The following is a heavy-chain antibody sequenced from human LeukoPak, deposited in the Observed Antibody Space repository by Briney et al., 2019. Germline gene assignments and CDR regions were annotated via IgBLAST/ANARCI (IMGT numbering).Heavy chain of an antibody. CDR2: IIPIFGTA. CDR1: GGTLSSYA. J-gene: IGHJ4*02. D-gene: IGHD3-22*01. V-gene: IGHV1-69*05. CDR3: ASHREDYYDSSGYYLYFDY. Sequence: VASVKVSCKASGGTLSSYAISWVRQAPGQGLELMGGIIPIFGTANYAQKFQGRVTITTDESTSTAYMELSSLRSEDTAVYYCASHREDYYDSSGYYLYFDYWGQGTLVTVSS.